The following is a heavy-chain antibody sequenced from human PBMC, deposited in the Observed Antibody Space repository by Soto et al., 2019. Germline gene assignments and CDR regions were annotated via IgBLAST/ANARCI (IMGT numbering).Heavy chain of an antibody. CDR1: GFPFCNYF. V-gene: IGHV3-23*01. Sequence: SVRLSCGGSGFPFCNYFLIWVRQAPGKGLEWVSSITGIDGRTYYADSVKGRFTISRDNPKNTLYLQMNNLRAEDTAMFYCAKDRGPYCSGGICYPPSWFDPWGQGTQVTGSS. D-gene: IGHD2-15*01. CDR3: AKDRGPYCSGGICYPPSWFDP. CDR2: ITGIDGRT. J-gene: IGHJ5*02.